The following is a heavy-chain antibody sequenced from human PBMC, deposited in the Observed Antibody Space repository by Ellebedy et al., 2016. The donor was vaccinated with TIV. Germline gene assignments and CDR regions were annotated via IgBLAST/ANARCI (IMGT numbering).Heavy chain of an antibody. Sequence: MPSETLSLTCTVSGGSISSYSWSWIRQPPGKGLEWIGYIYYSGSTNYNPSLKSRVTISVDTSKNQFSLKLSSVTAADTAVYYCARGRNAESFQHWGQGTLVTVSS. J-gene: IGHJ1*01. CDR1: GGSISSYS. V-gene: IGHV4-59*08. CDR2: IYYSGST. D-gene: IGHD1-14*01. CDR3: ARGRNAESFQH.